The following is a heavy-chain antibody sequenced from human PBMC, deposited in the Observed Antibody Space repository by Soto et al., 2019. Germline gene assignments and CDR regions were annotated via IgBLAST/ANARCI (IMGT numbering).Heavy chain of an antibody. V-gene: IGHV3-53*04. CDR1: GITVSSNY. CDR2: IYSGGTT. Sequence: VQLVESGGGLVQPGGSLRLSCAASGITVSSNYMSWVRQAPGKGLEWVSMIYSGGTTYYADSVKRRLTISRDSSKNTLYLQIDSMSPEDTALYYCARDRAHPESWYFGFWGRGTLVTVSS. J-gene: IGHJ2*01. D-gene: IGHD3-10*01. CDR3: ARDRAHPESWYFGF.